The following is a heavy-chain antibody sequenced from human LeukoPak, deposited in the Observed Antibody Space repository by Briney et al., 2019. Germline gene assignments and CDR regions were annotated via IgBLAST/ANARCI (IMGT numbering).Heavy chain of an antibody. CDR1: GFTFSSYG. J-gene: IGHJ4*02. CDR2: IPYDGSNK. Sequence: GGSLRLSCAASGFTFSSYGMHWVRQAPGKGLGWVAVIPYDGSNKYYADSVKGRFTISRDNSKNTLYLQMNSLRAEDTAVYYCAKDRDFGYWGQGTLVTVSS. CDR3: AKDRDFGY. V-gene: IGHV3-30*18.